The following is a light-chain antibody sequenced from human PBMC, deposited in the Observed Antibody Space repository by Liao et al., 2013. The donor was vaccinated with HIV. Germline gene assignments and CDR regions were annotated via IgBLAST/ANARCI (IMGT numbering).Light chain of an antibody. CDR2: QDN. CDR3: QAWDSGTAV. J-gene: IGLJ3*02. CDR1: KLGDNF. Sequence: SYEVIQPPSVSVSPGQTANITCSGDKLGDNFAFWYQQRPGQSPVLVIYQDNKRPSGIPERFSGSNSRNTATLTIRGTQVMDEADYYCQAWDSGTAVFGGGTKLTVL. V-gene: IGLV3-1*01.